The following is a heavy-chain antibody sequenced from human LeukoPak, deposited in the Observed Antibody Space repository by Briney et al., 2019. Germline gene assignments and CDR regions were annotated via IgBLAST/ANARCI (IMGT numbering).Heavy chain of an antibody. Sequence: SDSLYLTCTVSGGSISSYYWNWIRQPAGKGLEWIGRIHISGKTNYNPSLRVTMSVDASTNQFSLKLSSVTAADTAVYYCARDFVAGRLNAFDIWGQGTMVTVSS. V-gene: IGHV4-4*07. CDR3: ARDFVAGRLNAFDI. D-gene: IGHD6-19*01. J-gene: IGHJ3*02. CDR1: GGSISSYY. CDR2: IHISGKT.